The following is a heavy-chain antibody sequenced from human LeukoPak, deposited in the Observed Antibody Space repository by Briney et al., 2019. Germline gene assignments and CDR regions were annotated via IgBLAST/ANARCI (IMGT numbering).Heavy chain of an antibody. CDR2: ISYDGSNK. CDR3: ASENDYGGYFDY. Sequence: GGSLRLSCAASGFTFSSYAMHWVRQAPGKGLEWVAVISYDGSNKYYADSVEGRFTISRDNSKNTLYLQMNSLRAEDTAVYYCASENDYGGYFDYWGQGTLVTVSS. D-gene: IGHD4-23*01. CDR1: GFTFSSYA. V-gene: IGHV3-30-3*01. J-gene: IGHJ4*02.